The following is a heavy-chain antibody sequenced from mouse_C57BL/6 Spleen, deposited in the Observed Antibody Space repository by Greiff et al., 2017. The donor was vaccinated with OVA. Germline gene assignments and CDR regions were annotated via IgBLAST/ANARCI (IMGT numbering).Heavy chain of an antibody. CDR2: INPYNGGT. Sequence: EVQLQQSGPVLVKPGASVKMSCKASGYTFTDYYMNWVKQSHGKSLEWIGVINPYNGGTSYNKKFKGKATLTVDKSSSTAYMELNSLTSEDSAVYYCARGGEYDYDDAMDYWGQGTSVTVSS. V-gene: IGHV1-19*01. CDR3: ARGGEYDYDDAMDY. J-gene: IGHJ4*01. CDR1: GYTFTDYY. D-gene: IGHD2-4*01.